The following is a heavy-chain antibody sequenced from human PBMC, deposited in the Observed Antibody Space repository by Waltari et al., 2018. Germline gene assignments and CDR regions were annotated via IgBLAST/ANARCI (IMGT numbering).Heavy chain of an antibody. CDR1: GGTFSSYA. CDR3: ARGYCSSTSCSRGSDYYYGMDV. Sequence: QVQLVQSGAEVKKPGSSVKVSCKASGGTFSSYAISWVRQAPGQGLEWMGGIIPIFGTANYAQKFQGRVTITADESTSTAYMELSSLRSEDTAVYYCARGYCSSTSCSRGSDYYYGMDVWGQGTTVTVSS. J-gene: IGHJ6*02. D-gene: IGHD2-2*01. V-gene: IGHV1-69*01. CDR2: IIPIFGTA.